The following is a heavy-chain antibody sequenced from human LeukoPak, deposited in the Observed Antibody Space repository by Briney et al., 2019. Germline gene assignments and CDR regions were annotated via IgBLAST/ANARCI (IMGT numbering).Heavy chain of an antibody. CDR2: FDPEDGET. V-gene: IGHV1-24*01. Sequence: ASVKVSCKVSGYTLTELSMHWVRQAPGKGLEWMGGFDPEDGETIYAQKFQGRVTMTEDTSTDTAYMELSSLRSEDTAVYYCATVRNYDFWSGYYPFDYWGQGTLVTVSS. CDR3: ATVRNYDFWSGYYPFDY. CDR1: GYTLTELS. D-gene: IGHD3-3*01. J-gene: IGHJ4*02.